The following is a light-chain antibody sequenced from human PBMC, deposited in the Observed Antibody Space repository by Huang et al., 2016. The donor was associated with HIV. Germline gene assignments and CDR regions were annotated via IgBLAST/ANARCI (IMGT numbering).Light chain of an antibody. CDR1: QGISNS. V-gene: IGKV1-NL1*01. J-gene: IGKJ4*01. CDR2: SAS. CDR3: QHYYSTPLT. Sequence: DIQMTQSPSSLSASVGDRVTITCWASQGISNSLAWYQQKPGKAPKLLLFSASRLESGVPSRFSGSGSGTDYTLTISSLQPEDFATYYCQHYYSTPLTFGGGTKVEIK.